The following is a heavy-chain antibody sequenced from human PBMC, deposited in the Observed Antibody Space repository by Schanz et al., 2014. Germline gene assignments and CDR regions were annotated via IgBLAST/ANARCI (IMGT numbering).Heavy chain of an antibody. CDR2: IYNGGGGRT. D-gene: IGHD3-10*01. CDR3: ARDYGLWSYAFDS. Sequence: EVQLVESGGGLIQPGGSLRLSCAASGYTVSSNYMSWVRQAPGKGLEWVSVIYNGGGGRTYYADSVKGRFTISSDNSKNTLFLQMNGLTSEDTAVFYCARDYGLWSYAFDSWGQGTLVTVSS. CDR1: GYTVSSNY. V-gene: IGHV3-66*03. J-gene: IGHJ4*02.